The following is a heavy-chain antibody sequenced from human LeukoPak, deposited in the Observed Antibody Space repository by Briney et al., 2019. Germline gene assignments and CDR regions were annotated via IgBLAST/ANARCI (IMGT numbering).Heavy chain of an antibody. CDR2: IYYSGST. V-gene: IGHV4-59*08. J-gene: IGHJ5*02. Sequence: PSETLSLTCTVPGGSMSISYWTWIRQPPGKGLERNGYIYYSGSTNYNPSLKSRVTISVDTPKNQLSLKLSSVTAADTAVYYCARRTTFYESSGYYLGFDPWGQGTRVTVSS. CDR1: GGSMSISY. CDR3: ARRTTFYESSGYYLGFDP. D-gene: IGHD3-22*01.